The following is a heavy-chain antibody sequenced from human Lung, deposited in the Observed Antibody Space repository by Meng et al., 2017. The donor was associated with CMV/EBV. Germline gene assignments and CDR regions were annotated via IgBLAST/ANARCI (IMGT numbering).Heavy chain of an antibody. Sequence: SETLSLTCSVSGVSVSNDDYHWSWIRQSPGKGLEWIGQLYSTGTDTFNPSLMSRVTMSKDTSKNRFSLTLTSVTAADTAVYFCVAYLVGIGGRGYWGQGRMVXVSS. CDR1: GVSVSNDDYH. J-gene: IGHJ4*02. CDR3: VAYLVGIGGRGY. D-gene: IGHD1-26*01. CDR2: LYSTGTD. V-gene: IGHV4-61*08.